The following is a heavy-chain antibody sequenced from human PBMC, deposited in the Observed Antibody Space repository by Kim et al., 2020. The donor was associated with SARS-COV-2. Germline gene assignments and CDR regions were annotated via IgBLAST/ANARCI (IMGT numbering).Heavy chain of an antibody. V-gene: IGHV4-39*01. CDR1: GGSISSSDYY. J-gene: IGHJ5*02. CDR2: IYYTGTT. CDR3: ASHGCTGGFCSFDP. Sequence: SETLSLTCTVSGGSISSSDYYWGWIRQPPGKGLEWIGSIYYTGTTYYNPSLKSRVTISIDTSKNPFSPNLTSVTDATVYYCASHGCTGGFCSFDPWGQGT. D-gene: IGHD2-8*02.